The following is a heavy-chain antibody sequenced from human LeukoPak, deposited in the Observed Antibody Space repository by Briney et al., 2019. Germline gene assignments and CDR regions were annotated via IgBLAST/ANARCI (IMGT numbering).Heavy chain of an antibody. CDR1: GFNFSSYS. V-gene: IGHV3-21*01. Sequence: GGSLRLSCAASGFNFSSYSMNWVRQAPGKGLEWVSSISSSSSYIYYADSVKGRFTISRDNAKNSLYLQMNSLRAEDTAVYYCARHLGYCSSTSCPYMDVWGKGTTVTVSS. D-gene: IGHD2-2*01. CDR2: ISSSSSYI. CDR3: ARHLGYCSSTSCPYMDV. J-gene: IGHJ6*03.